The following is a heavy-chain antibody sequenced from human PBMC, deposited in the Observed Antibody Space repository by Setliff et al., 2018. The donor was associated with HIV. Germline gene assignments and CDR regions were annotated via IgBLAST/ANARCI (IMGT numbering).Heavy chain of an antibody. CDR1: GFTFSSYA. CDR3: AKDNSSGYIPLNWFDP. CDR2: ISGSGGST. V-gene: IGHV3-23*01. Sequence: GGSLRLSCAASGFTFSSYAMSWVRQAPGKGLEWVSAISGSGGSTYYADSVKGRFTISRDNSKNTLYLQMNSLRAEDTAVYYCAKDNSSGYIPLNWFDPWGQGTLVTVSS. J-gene: IGHJ5*02. D-gene: IGHD3-22*01.